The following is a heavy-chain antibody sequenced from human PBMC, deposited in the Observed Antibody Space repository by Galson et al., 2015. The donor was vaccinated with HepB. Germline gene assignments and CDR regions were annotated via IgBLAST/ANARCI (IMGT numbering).Heavy chain of an antibody. J-gene: IGHJ4*02. V-gene: IGHV3-23*01. D-gene: IGHD2-2*01. CDR3: AKDQGYCSRTSCYSDY. CDR2: MSGGGGST. CDR1: GFTFSSYG. Sequence: SLRLSCAASGFTFSSYGMHWVRQAPGKGLEWVSTMSGGGGSTYYADSVKGRFTISRDNSKNTLYLQMNSLRAGDTALYYCAKDQGYCSRTSCYSDYWGQGTLVTVSS.